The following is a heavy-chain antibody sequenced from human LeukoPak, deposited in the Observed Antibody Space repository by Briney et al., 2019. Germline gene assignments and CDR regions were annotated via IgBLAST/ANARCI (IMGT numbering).Heavy chain of an antibody. Sequence: GGSLRLSCAASGFTFSSYEMNWVRQAPGKGLEWVAVISYDGNNKYYADSVKGRFTISRDNSKNTLYLQMNSLRSEDTAVYYCAKAKAVYYDSSGYLTLFDSWGQGTLVTVSS. J-gene: IGHJ4*02. V-gene: IGHV3-30*18. CDR2: ISYDGNNK. D-gene: IGHD3-22*01. CDR3: AKAKAVYYDSSGYLTLFDS. CDR1: GFTFSSYE.